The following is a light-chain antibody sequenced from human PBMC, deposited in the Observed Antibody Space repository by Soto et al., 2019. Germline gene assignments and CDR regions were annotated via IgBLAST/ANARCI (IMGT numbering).Light chain of an antibody. CDR3: TSYTSSSPLV. V-gene: IGLV2-14*01. Sequence: QSALTQPASVSGSPGQSITISCTGTSSDVGGYNYVSWYQHHPGKAPKLMIYEVVKRPSGVSNRFSGSKSGNTASLTISGLQAEDEADYYCTSYTSSSPLVFGTGTKLTVL. CDR1: SSDVGGYNY. J-gene: IGLJ1*01. CDR2: EVV.